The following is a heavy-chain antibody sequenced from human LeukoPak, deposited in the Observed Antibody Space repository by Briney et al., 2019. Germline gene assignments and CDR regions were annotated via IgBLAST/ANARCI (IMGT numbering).Heavy chain of an antibody. D-gene: IGHD3-16*01. Sequence: SETLSLTCTVSGGSMSSYYWSWIRQPPGKGLEWIGYIYYSGSTNYNPSLKSRITISVDTSRNQFSLKLSSVTAADTAVYYCARDLEGSGVWRGSYTRYYGMDVWGQGTTVTVSS. CDR2: IYYSGST. J-gene: IGHJ6*02. CDR3: ARDLEGSGVWRGSYTRYYGMDV. V-gene: IGHV4-59*01. CDR1: GGSMSSYY.